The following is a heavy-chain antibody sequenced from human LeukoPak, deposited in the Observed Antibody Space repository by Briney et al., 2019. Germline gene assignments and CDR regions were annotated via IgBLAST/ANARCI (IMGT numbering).Heavy chain of an antibody. CDR2: MNPNSGNT. J-gene: IGHJ4*02. D-gene: IGHD5-12*01. CDR3: ARGGYMVAD. CDR1: GYTFTSYD. Sequence: ASVKVSCKASGYTFTSYDINWVRQTSGQGLEWMGWMNPNSGNTGFIQQFQGRATITRSNSINTAYLELNSLTSDDTAVYYCARGGYMVADWGQGTLVTVSS. V-gene: IGHV1-8*01.